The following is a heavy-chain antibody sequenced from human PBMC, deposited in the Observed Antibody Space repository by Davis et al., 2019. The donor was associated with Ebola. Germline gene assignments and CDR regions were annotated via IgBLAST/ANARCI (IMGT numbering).Heavy chain of an antibody. J-gene: IGHJ2*01. CDR1: GLPFSSYF. V-gene: IGHV3-72*01. D-gene: IGHD4-17*01. CDR3: ARHVYGDFWYFDL. Sequence: GESLKISCAVSGLPFSSYFMDWVRLTPGKGLEWVGLSRNKENRYNTEYAASVRGRFTISRDDSKDSLYLQTNSLRAEDTAVYYCARHVYGDFWYFDLWGRGTRVTVSS. CDR2: SRNKENRYNT.